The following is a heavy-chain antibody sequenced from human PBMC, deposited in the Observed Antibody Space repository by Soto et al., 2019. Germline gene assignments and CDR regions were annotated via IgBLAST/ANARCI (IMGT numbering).Heavy chain of an antibody. CDR3: ARRGSFYYNSYGYYYFDY. V-gene: IGHV4-39*01. Sequence: SETLSLTCTVSGGSISGTSYYWGWIRQPPGKGLEWIGTIYYSGSTNYNPSLKSRVTISVDTSKNQFSLKLNSVTAADTAVYYCARRGSFYYNSYGYYYFDYWGQGTLVTVSS. CDR1: GGSISGTSYY. J-gene: IGHJ4*02. D-gene: IGHD3-22*01. CDR2: IYYSGST.